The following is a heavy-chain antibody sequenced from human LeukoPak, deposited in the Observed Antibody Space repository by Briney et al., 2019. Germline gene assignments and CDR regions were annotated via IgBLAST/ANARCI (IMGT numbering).Heavy chain of an antibody. CDR1: GFTFRNYG. D-gene: IGHD6-19*01. Sequence: GRSLRLSCQASGFTFRNYGMPWVRQAPGKGLEWVAVFLYDGSNQYYADSVKGRFTISRDQSKNTLSLQMNSLRTEDTAVYYCAKGDSSGAFDYWGQGTLVTVSS. J-gene: IGHJ4*02. CDR2: FLYDGSNQ. CDR3: AKGDSSGAFDY. V-gene: IGHV3-30*18.